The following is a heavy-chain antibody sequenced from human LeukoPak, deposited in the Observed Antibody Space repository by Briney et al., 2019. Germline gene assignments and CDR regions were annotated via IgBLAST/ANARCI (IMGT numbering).Heavy chain of an antibody. V-gene: IGHV3-66*02. CDR3: ARALYDFWSGYTLDY. J-gene: IGHJ4*02. D-gene: IGHD3-3*01. Sequence: GGSLRLSCAASGFTVSSNYMSWVRQAPGKGLEGVSVIYSGGSTYYADSVKGRFTISRDNSKNTLYLQMNSLRAEDTAVYYCARALYDFWSGYTLDYWGQGTLVTVSS. CDR2: IYSGGST. CDR1: GFTVSSNY.